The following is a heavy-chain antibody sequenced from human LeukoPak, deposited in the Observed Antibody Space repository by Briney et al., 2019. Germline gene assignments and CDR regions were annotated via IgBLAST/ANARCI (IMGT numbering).Heavy chain of an antibody. CDR2: ISSSGSTI. J-gene: IGHJ6*02. D-gene: IGHD6-6*01. CDR3: ARDTLSSSSYYYYGMDV. V-gene: IGHV3-11*01. Sequence: GGSLRLSCAASGFTFSDYYMSWIRQAPGKGLEWVSYISSSGSTIYYADSVKGRFTISRDNAKNSLYLKMNSLRAEDTAVYYCARDTLSSSSYYYYGMDVWGQGTTVTVSS. CDR1: GFTFSDYY.